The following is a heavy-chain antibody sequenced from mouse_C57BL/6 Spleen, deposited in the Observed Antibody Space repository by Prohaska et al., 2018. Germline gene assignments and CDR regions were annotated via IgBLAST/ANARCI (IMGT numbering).Heavy chain of an antibody. J-gene: IGHJ1*03. CDR2: INPDSSTI. CDR1: GIDFSRYW. Sequence: EVNLLQSVGGLVQPGGSLKLSCAASGIDFSRYWMSWVRRAPGKGLEWIGEINPDSSTINYAPSLKDKFIISRDNAKNTLYLQMSKVRSEDTALYYCASPNWDWYFDVWGTGTTVTVSS. V-gene: IGHV4-1*01. CDR3: ASPNWDWYFDV. D-gene: IGHD4-1*01.